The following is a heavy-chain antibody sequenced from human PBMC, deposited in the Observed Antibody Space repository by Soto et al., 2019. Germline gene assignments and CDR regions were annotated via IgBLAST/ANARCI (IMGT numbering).Heavy chain of an antibody. V-gene: IGHV3-66*01. CDR2: IYSGGST. J-gene: IGHJ4*02. CDR1: GFTVSSNY. Sequence: PGGSLRLSCAASGFTVSSNYMSWVRQAPGKGLEWVSVIYSGGSTYYADSVKGRFTISRDNSKNTLYLQMNSLRAEDTAVYYCASSGAITIFGVVTSDYWGQGTLVTAPQ. D-gene: IGHD3-3*01. CDR3: ASSGAITIFGVVTSDY.